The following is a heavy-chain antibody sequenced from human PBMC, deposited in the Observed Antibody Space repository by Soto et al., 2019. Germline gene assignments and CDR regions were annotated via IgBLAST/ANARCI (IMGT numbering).Heavy chain of an antibody. J-gene: IGHJ6*02. V-gene: IGHV4-59*01. CDR2: IYYSGST. CDR3: ARDSPYFWSGYYYYGMDV. CDR1: GGSISSYY. Sequence: SETLSLTCTVSGGSISSYYWSWIRQPPGKGLEWIGYIYYSGSTNYNPSLKSRVTISVDTSKNQFSLKLSSVTAADTAVYYCARDSPYFWSGYYYYGMDVWGQGTTVTVSS. D-gene: IGHD3-3*01.